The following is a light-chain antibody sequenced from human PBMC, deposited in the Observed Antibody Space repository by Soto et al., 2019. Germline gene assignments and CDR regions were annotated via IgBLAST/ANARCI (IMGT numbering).Light chain of an antibody. CDR3: QQHSHWPPWT. Sequence: EIVLTQSPATLSLSPGERATLSCRASQSVSSYLSWYQQKPGQAPRLLSYGASNRATDIPARFSGSGSGTDFTLTISNLEPEDFAVYYCQQHSHWPPWTFGQGTKVDI. CDR2: GAS. V-gene: IGKV3-11*01. J-gene: IGKJ1*01. CDR1: QSVSSY.